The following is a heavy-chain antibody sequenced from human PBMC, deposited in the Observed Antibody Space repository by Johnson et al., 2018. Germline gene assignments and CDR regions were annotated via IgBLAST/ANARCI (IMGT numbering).Heavy chain of an antibody. Sequence: VQLLESGGGVVQPGRSLRLSCAASGFTFSSYGMHWVRQAPGKGLEWVAVISYDGSNKYSADSVKGRFTISRDNSKNTLYLQMNSLRAEDTAVYYCAKRWLGYIQHWGQGTLVTVSS. D-gene: IGHD2-15*01. CDR2: ISYDGSNK. CDR3: AKRWLGYIQH. J-gene: IGHJ1*01. V-gene: IGHV3-30*18. CDR1: GFTFSSYG.